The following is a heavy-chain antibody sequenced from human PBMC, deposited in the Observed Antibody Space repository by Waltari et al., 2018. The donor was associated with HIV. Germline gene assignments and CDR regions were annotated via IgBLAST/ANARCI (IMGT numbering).Heavy chain of an antibody. Sequence: EVQLLEFGGGLVQPGGSLRLSCTASGFTFSSYSMRWVRQAPGKGLEWVSTIRGSGDTFYADSVKGRFTISRDNTENTLYLQMNSLRAEDTAVYYCAKVPTYLNLLTGYSLDYWGQGTLVTVSS. CDR3: AKVPTYLNLLTGYSLDY. CDR1: GFTFSSYS. CDR2: IRGSGDT. V-gene: IGHV3-23*01. J-gene: IGHJ4*02. D-gene: IGHD3-9*01.